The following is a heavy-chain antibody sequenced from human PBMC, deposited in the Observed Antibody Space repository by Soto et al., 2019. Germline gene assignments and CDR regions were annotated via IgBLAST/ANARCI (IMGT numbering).Heavy chain of an antibody. CDR3: VRDNGYYDL. CDR2: ISTYSGNT. Sequence: QFQMVQSGAELKQPGASVKISCKTSGYTFSSYSINWVRQAPGQGLEWMAWISTYSGNTHYAERVQGRVTVTLDKSARTAFMEMRGLTADDTAVYFCVRDNGYYDLWGQGTLVTVSS. V-gene: IGHV1-18*04. J-gene: IGHJ4*02. CDR1: GYTFSSYS.